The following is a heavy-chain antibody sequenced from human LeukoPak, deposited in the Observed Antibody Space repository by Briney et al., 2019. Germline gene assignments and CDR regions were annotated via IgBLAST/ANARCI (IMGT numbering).Heavy chain of an antibody. CDR1: GFTFSSYA. CDR2: ISGSGGST. D-gene: IGHD3-22*01. Sequence: PGGSLRLSCAASGFTFSSYAMSWVRQAPGKGLEWVSAISGSGGSTDYADSVKGRFTISRDNSKNTLYLQMNSLRAEDTAVYYCAKDHDYYDSSGYYPTFDYWGQGTLVTVSS. J-gene: IGHJ4*02. CDR3: AKDHDYYDSSGYYPTFDY. V-gene: IGHV3-23*01.